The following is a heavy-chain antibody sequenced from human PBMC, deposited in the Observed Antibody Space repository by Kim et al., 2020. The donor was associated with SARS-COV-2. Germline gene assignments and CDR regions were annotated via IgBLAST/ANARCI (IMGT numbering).Heavy chain of an antibody. Sequence: SETLSLTCTVSGGSISSYYWSWIRQPPGKGLEWIGYIYYSGSTNYNPSLKSRVTISVDTSKNQFSLKLSSVTAADTAVYYCARKRRGGDGWFDPWGQGTLVTVSS. CDR2: IYYSGST. V-gene: IGHV4-59*01. J-gene: IGHJ5*02. CDR1: GGSISSYY. D-gene: IGHD4-17*01. CDR3: ARKRRGGDGWFDP.